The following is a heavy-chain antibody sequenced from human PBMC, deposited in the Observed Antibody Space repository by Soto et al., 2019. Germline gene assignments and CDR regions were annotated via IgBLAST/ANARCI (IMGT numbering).Heavy chain of an antibody. J-gene: IGHJ6*02. Sequence: ASVKVSCKASGYTFTGYYMHWVRQAPGQGLEWMGWINPNSGGTNYAQKFQGWVTMTRDTSISTAYMELSRLRSDDTAVYYCARGLRFLEWSNLKDYYYYGMDVWGQGTTVTVSS. CDR1: GYTFTGYY. CDR3: ARGLRFLEWSNLKDYYYYGMDV. D-gene: IGHD3-3*01. CDR2: INPNSGGT. V-gene: IGHV1-2*04.